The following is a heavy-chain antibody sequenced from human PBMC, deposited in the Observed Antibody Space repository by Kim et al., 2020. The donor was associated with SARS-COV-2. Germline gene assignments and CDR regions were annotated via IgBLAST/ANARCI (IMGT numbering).Heavy chain of an antibody. V-gene: IGHV4-38-2*02. J-gene: IGHJ4*02. D-gene: IGHD6-19*01. Sequence: SETLSLTCTVSGYSISSGYYWGWIRQPPGKGLEWIGSIYHSGSTYYNPSLKSRVTISVDTSKNQFSLKLSSVTAADTAVYYCVQLLISSGWYWGQGTLVTVSS. CDR1: GYSISSGYY. CDR3: VQLLISSGWY. CDR2: IYHSGST.